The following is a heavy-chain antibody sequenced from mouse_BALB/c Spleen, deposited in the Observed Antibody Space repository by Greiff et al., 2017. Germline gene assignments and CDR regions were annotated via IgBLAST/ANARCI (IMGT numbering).Heavy chain of an antibody. CDR1: GYTFTDYN. Sequence: VQLQQSGPELVKPGASVKIPCKASGYTFTDYNMDWVKQSHGKSLEWIGDINPNNGGTIYNQKFKGKATLTVDKSSSTAYMELRSLTSEDTAVYYCARGDGNPVDYWGQGTTLTVSA. D-gene: IGHD2-1*01. J-gene: IGHJ2*01. V-gene: IGHV1-18*01. CDR2: INPNNGGT. CDR3: ARGDGNPVDY.